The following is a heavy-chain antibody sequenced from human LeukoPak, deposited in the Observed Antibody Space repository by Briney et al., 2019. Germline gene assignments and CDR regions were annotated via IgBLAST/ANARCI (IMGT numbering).Heavy chain of an antibody. CDR2: ISWNSGSI. CDR1: GFTFDDYA. D-gene: IGHD1-7*01. CDR3: AKDKRTLDYFDY. Sequence: GGSLRLSCAASGFTFDDYAMHWVRQAPGKGLEWVSGISWNSGSIGYADSVKGRFTISRDNAKNSLYLQMNSLRAEDTAVYYCAKDKRTLDYFDYWGQGTLVTVSS. J-gene: IGHJ4*02. V-gene: IGHV3-9*01.